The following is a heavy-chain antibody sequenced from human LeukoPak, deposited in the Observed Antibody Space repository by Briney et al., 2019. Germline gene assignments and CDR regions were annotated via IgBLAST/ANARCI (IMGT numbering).Heavy chain of an antibody. V-gene: IGHV4-59*08. Sequence: SETLSLTCTVSGGSISSYYWSWIQQPPGKGLEWIGYIYYSGSTNYNPSLKSRVTISVDTSKNQFSLKLSSVTAADTAVYYCARSRGGNSSGWYRGYYFDYWGQGTLVTVSS. CDR3: ARSRGGNSSGWYRGYYFDY. D-gene: IGHD6-19*01. CDR1: GGSISSYY. J-gene: IGHJ4*02. CDR2: IYYSGST.